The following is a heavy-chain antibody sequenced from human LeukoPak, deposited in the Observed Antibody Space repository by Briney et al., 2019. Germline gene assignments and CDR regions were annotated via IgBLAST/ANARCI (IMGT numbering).Heavy chain of an antibody. CDR2: IYYSGST. CDR3: ARETPYYYDSSAAGWFDP. Sequence: SETLSLTCTVSGGSISSYYWSWIRQTPGKGLWWIGHIYYSGSTNYNPSLKSRVTISVDTSKNQFSLKLSSVTAADTAVYYCARETPYYYDSSAAGWFDPWGQGTLVTVSS. D-gene: IGHD3-22*01. V-gene: IGHV4-59*01. CDR1: GGSISSYY. J-gene: IGHJ5*02.